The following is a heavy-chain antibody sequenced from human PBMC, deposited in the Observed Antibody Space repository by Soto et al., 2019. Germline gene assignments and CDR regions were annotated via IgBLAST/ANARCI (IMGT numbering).Heavy chain of an antibody. CDR2: IKQDGSEK. CDR3: ARDLYGSGSYFDY. Sequence: PGGALRLSSAASGFTFSSYWMRWVRQAPGKGLEWVANIKQDGSEKYYVDSVKGRFTISRDNVKNSLYLQMNSLRAEDTAVYYCARDLYGSGSYFDYWGQGTLVTVSS. V-gene: IGHV3-7*03. J-gene: IGHJ4*02. CDR1: GFTFSSYW. D-gene: IGHD3-10*01.